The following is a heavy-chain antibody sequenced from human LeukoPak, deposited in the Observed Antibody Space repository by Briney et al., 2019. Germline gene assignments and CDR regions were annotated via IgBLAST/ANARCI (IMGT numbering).Heavy chain of an antibody. D-gene: IGHD3-10*01. CDR1: GFTFGSYS. Sequence: GGSLRLSCAASGFTFGSYSMNWVRQAPGKGLEWISYISTSSGTISYADSVKGRFTISRDNAKNSLYLQMNSLRDEDTAVYYCARGRGPYGWFDPWGQGTLVTVSS. CDR3: ARGRGPYGWFDP. CDR2: ISTSSGTI. J-gene: IGHJ5*02. V-gene: IGHV3-48*02.